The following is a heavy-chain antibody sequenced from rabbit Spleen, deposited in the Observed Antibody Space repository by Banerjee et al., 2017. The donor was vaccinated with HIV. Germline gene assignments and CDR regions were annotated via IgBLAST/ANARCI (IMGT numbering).Heavy chain of an antibody. CDR1: GFSFSSNYD. J-gene: IGHJ6*01. Sequence: QQQLEESGGGLVKPGGTLTLTCKASGFSFSSNYDMCWVRQAPGKGLEWIGCSYTGSGNTYYASWAKGRFTISKTSPTTVTLQMTSLTAADTATYFCARDTSSSFSSYGMDLWGPGTLVTVS. V-gene: IGHV1S45*01. CDR3: ARDTSSSFSSYGMDL. CDR2: SYTGSGNT. D-gene: IGHD1-1*01.